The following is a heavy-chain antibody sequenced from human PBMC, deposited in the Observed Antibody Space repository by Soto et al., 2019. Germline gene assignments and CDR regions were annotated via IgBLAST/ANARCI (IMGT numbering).Heavy chain of an antibody. CDR2: ISWNSGSI. J-gene: IGHJ6*03. D-gene: IGHD1-26*01. CDR1: GFTFDDYA. V-gene: IGHV3-9*01. Sequence: EVQLVEPGGGLVQPGRSLRLSCAASGFTFDDYAMHWVRQAPGKGLEWVSGISWNSGSIGYVDSVKGRFTISRDNAKNSLYLQMNSLRAEDTALYYCAKTLGARNYDYYYYMDVWGKGTTVTVSS. CDR3: AKTLGARNYDYYYYMDV.